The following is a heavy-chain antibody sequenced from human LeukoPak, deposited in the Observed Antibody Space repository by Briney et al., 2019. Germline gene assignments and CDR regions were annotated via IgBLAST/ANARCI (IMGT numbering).Heavy chain of an antibody. Sequence: GGSLRLSCAASGFTFSTYSMNWVRQAPGKGLEWVSAISGDSNYIYYTDSVKGRFTISRDNAKNSLYLQMNSLRAEDTAVYYCARDRARVSDYWGQGTLVTVSS. CDR2: ISGDSNYI. CDR3: ARDRARVSDY. D-gene: IGHD3-22*01. V-gene: IGHV3-21*01. J-gene: IGHJ4*02. CDR1: GFTFSTYS.